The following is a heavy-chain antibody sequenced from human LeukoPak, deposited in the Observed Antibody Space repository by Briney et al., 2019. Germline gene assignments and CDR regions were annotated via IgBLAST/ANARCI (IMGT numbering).Heavy chain of an antibody. CDR1: GFTFSSYM. V-gene: IGHV3-7*04. CDR2: IKPDGGEK. J-gene: IGHJ4*02. D-gene: IGHD3-9*01. CDR3: SGGSLLSCILEY. Sequence: GESLRLSCAASGFTFSSYMMTWVRQAPGKGLEWVANIKPDGGEKFYVDSVRGRFTISRDKAKNSLYIQMNSLRAEDTGVYYCSGGSLLSCILEYWGQGTLVIVFS.